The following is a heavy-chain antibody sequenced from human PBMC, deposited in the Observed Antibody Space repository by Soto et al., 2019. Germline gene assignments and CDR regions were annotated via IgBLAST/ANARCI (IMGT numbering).Heavy chain of an antibody. J-gene: IGHJ4*02. CDR2: FDPEDGET. V-gene: IGHV1-24*01. CDR3: ATMGYSGYDPNYFDY. Sequence: ASVKVSCKVSGYTLTELSMHWVRQAPGKGLEWMGGFDPEDGETIYAQKFQGRVTMTEDTSTDTAYMELSSLRSEDTAVYYCATMGYSGYDPNYFDYWGQGTLVTVSS. D-gene: IGHD5-12*01. CDR1: GYTLTELS.